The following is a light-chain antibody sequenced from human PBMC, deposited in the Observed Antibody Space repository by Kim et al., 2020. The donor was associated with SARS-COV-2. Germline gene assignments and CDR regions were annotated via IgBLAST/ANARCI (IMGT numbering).Light chain of an antibody. Sequence: SYELTQPPSVSVSPGQTARITCSGDELSKQYAYWYQQKPGQAPVLVIFKDSERPSGIPERFSGSSSGTTVTLTISGVQAEDEADYYCQSTDSSDTRVFGGGTQLTVL. CDR1: ELSKQY. CDR3: QSTDSSDTRV. V-gene: IGLV3-25*03. J-gene: IGLJ3*02. CDR2: KDS.